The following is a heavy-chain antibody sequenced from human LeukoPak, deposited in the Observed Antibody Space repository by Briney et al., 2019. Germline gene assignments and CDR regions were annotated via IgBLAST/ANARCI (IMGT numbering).Heavy chain of an antibody. CDR3: ARSGIAVAGPLFDI. V-gene: IGHV4-39*07. Sequence: PSETLSLTCTVSGGSINSRSYYWGWIRQPPGKGLEWIGNVYYSGSTYYNPSLKSRVTISVDTSKNQFSLKLSSVTAADTAVYYCARSGIAVAGPLFDIWGQGTMVTVSS. CDR1: GGSINSRSYY. CDR2: VYYSGST. D-gene: IGHD6-19*01. J-gene: IGHJ3*02.